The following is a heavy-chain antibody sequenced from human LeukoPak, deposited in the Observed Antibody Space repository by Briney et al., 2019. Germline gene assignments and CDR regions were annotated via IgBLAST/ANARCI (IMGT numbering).Heavy chain of an antibody. CDR3: ARATRGDYGGNPLMFDY. V-gene: IGHV4-31*03. J-gene: IGHJ4*02. CDR2: IYYSGST. Sequence: PSETLSLTCTVSGGSISSGGYSWSWIRQHPGKGLEWIGYIYYSGSTYYNPSLKSRVTISVDTSKNQFSLKLSSVTAADTAVYYCARATRGDYGGNPLMFDYWGQGTLVTVSS. CDR1: GGSISSGGYS. D-gene: IGHD4-23*01.